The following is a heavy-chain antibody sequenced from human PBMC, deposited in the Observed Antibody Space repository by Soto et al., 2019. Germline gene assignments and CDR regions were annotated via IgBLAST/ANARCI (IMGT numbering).Heavy chain of an antibody. CDR1: GGSISSYY. CDR2: IYYSGST. Sequence: QVQLQESGPGLVKPSETLSLTCTVSGGSISSYYWSWIRQPPGKGLEWIGYIYYSGSTNYNPSLKSGVTISVDTSKHQSSLKLSSVTAADTAVYYCARRYGALFDYWGQGTLVTVSS. D-gene: IGHD4-17*01. CDR3: ARRYGALFDY. V-gene: IGHV4-59*08. J-gene: IGHJ4*02.